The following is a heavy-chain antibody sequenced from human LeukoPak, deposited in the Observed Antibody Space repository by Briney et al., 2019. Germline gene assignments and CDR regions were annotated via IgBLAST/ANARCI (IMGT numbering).Heavy chain of an antibody. J-gene: IGHJ4*02. CDR2: ISAYNGNT. D-gene: IGHD3-22*01. CDR3: ARDRAAMIVVVTGFDY. Sequence: ASVKVSCKASGYTFTSYGIRWVRQAPGQGLEWMGWISAYNGNTNYAQKLQGRVTMTTDTSTSTAYMELRSLRSDDTAVYYCARDRAAMIVVVTGFDYWGQGTLVTVSS. CDR1: GYTFTSYG. V-gene: IGHV1-18*01.